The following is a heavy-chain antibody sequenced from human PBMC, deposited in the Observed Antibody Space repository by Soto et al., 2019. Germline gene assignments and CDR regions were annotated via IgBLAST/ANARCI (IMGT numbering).Heavy chain of an antibody. CDR3: ARSTPQSGSFMQSFDY. CDR1: GGTFSRNA. D-gene: IGHD2-2*01. Sequence: QVQLVQSGAEVKKAGSSVKVSCKAAGGTFSRNAISWVRQAPGQGLEWMGGIIPFFDTANYAKKFQGRVTVSADKATSTAYMELSSLTSEDTAVYYCARSTPQSGSFMQSFDYWGQGTLVTVSS. CDR2: IIPFFDTA. J-gene: IGHJ4*02. V-gene: IGHV1-69*06.